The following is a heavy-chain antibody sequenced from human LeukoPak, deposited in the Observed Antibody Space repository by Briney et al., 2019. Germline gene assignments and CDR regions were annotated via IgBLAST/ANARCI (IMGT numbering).Heavy chain of an antibody. D-gene: IGHD2-2*01. CDR3: ARGGYCSSAACYSAEYYFDY. J-gene: IGHJ4*02. CDR2: IYSGGNT. Sequence: PGGSLRLPCAASGFTVSNNYINWVRQAPGKGLEWVSIIYSGGNTYYADSVKDRFTISRDYSKNTLYLQMNSLRAEDAAVYYFARGGYCSSAACYSAEYYFDYWGQGTLVTVSS. V-gene: IGHV3-53*01. CDR1: GFTVSNNY.